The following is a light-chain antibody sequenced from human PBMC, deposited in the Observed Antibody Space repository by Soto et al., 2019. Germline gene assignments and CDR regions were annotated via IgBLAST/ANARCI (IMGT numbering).Light chain of an antibody. J-gene: IGKJ4*01. CDR2: DAS. CDR3: HQRSNWPTT. Sequence: EIVLTQSPATLSLSPGERATLSRRASQSVVRYLAWYQQKPGQAPRLLIFDASNRATGIPARFSGSGSGTDFTLTISSLEPEDFAVYYCHQRSNWPTTFGGGTKVEI. V-gene: IGKV3-11*01. CDR1: QSVVRY.